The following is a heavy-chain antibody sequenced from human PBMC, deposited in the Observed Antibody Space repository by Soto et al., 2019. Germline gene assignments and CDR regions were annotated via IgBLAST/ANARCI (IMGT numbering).Heavy chain of an antibody. CDR1: GFTFSNYA. Sequence: GVSLRLSWVASGFTFSNYAMHWVRQAPGKGLGWVAVISSDGSEKYYLDSVRDRFTISRDNSKNTLYLQMNNLRPEDTAMYYCANSWTTLTTGFDFWGKGPLFTVSS. CDR3: ANSWTTLTTGFDF. D-gene: IGHD4-17*01. V-gene: IGHV3-30*18. CDR2: ISSDGSEK. J-gene: IGHJ4*02.